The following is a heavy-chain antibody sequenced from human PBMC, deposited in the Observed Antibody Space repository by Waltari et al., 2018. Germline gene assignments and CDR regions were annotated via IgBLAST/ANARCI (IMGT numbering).Heavy chain of an antibody. Sequence: QVQLQQWGAGLLKPSETLSLTCAVYGGSFSGYYWSWIRQPPGKGLEWIGEINHSGSTNSNPSLKSRVTISVDTSKNQFSLKLSSVTAADTAVYYCARRVIIAVAGTRGRRNAFDIWGQGTMVTVSS. V-gene: IGHV4-34*01. CDR1: GGSFSGYY. D-gene: IGHD6-19*01. J-gene: IGHJ3*02. CDR3: ARRVIIAVAGTRGRRNAFDI. CDR2: INHSGST.